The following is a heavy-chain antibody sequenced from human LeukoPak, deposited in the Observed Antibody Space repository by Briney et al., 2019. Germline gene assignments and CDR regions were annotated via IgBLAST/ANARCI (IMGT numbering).Heavy chain of an antibody. J-gene: IGHJ5*02. CDR2: ISYDGSNK. Sequence: GGSLGLSCAASGFTFSSYAMHWVRQAPGKGLEWVAVISYDGSNKYYADSVKGRFTISRDNSKNTLYLQMNSLRAEDTAVYYCARGPYYDFWSGYYNPEYNWFDPWGQGTLVTVSS. CDR1: GFTFSSYA. D-gene: IGHD3-3*01. CDR3: ARGPYYDFWSGYYNPEYNWFDP. V-gene: IGHV3-30-3*01.